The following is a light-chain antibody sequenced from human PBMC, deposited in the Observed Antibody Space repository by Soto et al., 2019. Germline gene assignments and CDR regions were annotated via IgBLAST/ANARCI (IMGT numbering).Light chain of an antibody. CDR1: QSVFSN. V-gene: IGKV3-15*01. CDR3: QQCNSWPLT. Sequence: EIVMTQSPVTLSVSPGERVTLSCRASQSVFSNLAGYQQRPGQAPRLLIYGASNRATGIPARFSGSGSGTEFTLTISSLQSEDFAVYYCQQCNSWPLTFGQGTKVEIK. J-gene: IGKJ1*01. CDR2: GAS.